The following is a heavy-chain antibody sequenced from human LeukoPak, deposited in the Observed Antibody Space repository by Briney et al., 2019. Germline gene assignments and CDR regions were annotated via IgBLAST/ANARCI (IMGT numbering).Heavy chain of an antibody. CDR1: GGSFSGYY. CDR3: ARMVVVVVAATGWFDP. V-gene: IGHV4-34*01. J-gene: IGHJ5*02. CDR2: INHSGST. D-gene: IGHD2-15*01. Sequence: SETLSLTCAVYGGSFSGYYWSWIRQPPGKGLEWIGEINHSGSTTYNTSLKSRVTISVDTSKNQFSLKLSSVTAADTAVYYCARMVVVVVAATGWFDPWGQGTLVTVSS.